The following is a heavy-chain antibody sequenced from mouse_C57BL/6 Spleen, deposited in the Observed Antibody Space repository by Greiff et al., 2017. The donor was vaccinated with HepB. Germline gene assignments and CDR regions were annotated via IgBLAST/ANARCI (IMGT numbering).Heavy chain of an antibody. CDR1: GFSLTSYG. D-gene: IGHD1-2*01. CDR2: IWRGGST. CDR3: AKGYDYAMDY. Sequence: VKVVESGPGLVQPSQSLSITCTVSGFSLTSYGVHWVRQSPGKGLEWLGVIWRGGSTDYNAAFMSRLSITKDNSKSQVFFKMNSLQADDTAIYYCAKGYDYAMDYWGQGTSVTVSS. J-gene: IGHJ4*01. V-gene: IGHV2-5*01.